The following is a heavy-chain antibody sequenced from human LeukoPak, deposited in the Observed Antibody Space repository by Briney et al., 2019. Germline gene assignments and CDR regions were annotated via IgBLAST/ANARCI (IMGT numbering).Heavy chain of an antibody. D-gene: IGHD2-2*01. Sequence: ASVKVSCKASGYSFTGYYLQWVRQAPGQGLEWMGWINPDSGGTNSAQKFQGRVTMTRDTSISTAYMELSSLRSDDTAVYHCARDHCTSINCYEYKYYGMDVWGQGTTVTVSS. V-gene: IGHV1-2*02. CDR3: ARDHCTSINCYEYKYYGMDV. J-gene: IGHJ6*02. CDR1: GYSFTGYY. CDR2: INPDSGGT.